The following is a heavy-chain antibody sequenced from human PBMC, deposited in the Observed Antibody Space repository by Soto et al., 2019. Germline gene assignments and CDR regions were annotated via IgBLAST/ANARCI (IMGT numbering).Heavy chain of an antibody. D-gene: IGHD1-20*01. CDR1: GFTFSSYG. CDR2: IWYDGSNK. Sequence: GGSLRLSCAASGFTFSSYGMHWVRQAPGKGLEWVAVIWYDGSNKYYADSVKGRFTISRDNSKNTLYLQMNSLRAEDTAVYYCATRNRISWYNWNSAGPDAFDIWGQGTMVTVSS. CDR3: ATRNRISWYNWNSAGPDAFDI. J-gene: IGHJ3*02. V-gene: IGHV3-33*01.